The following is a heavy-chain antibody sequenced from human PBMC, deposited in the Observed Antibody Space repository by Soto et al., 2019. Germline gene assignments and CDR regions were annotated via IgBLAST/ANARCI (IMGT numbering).Heavy chain of an antibody. CDR2: INPSGGST. D-gene: IGHD2-2*02. Sequence: ASVQFSCKASGYTCTSYYMHWVRQAPGQGLEWMGIINPSGGSTSYAQKFQGRVTMTRETSTSTVYMELSSLRSEDTAVYYCARDGPYFFCSSTSCYTGFEYWGQGTLVTVCS. V-gene: IGHV1-46*01. CDR3: ARDGPYFFCSSTSCYTGFEY. CDR1: GYTCTSYY. J-gene: IGHJ4*02.